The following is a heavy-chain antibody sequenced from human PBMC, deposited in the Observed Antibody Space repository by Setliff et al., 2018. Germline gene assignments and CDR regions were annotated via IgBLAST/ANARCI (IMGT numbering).Heavy chain of an antibody. CDR3: ARMSGFLYKDV. CDR2: VFVDGST. CDR1: GDSISTYY. V-gene: IGHV4-4*07. Sequence: SETLSLTCTVSGDSISTYYWSWIRRPAGKGLEWIGRVFVDGSTNYNPSLKSRVTISVDTSKDQTSLTLSSVTAADTAVYYCARMSGFLYKDVWGKGTTVTVSS. J-gene: IGHJ6*04. D-gene: IGHD3-3*01.